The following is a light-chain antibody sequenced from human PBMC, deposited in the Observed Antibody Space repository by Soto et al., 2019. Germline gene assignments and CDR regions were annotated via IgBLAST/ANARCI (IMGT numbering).Light chain of an antibody. J-gene: IGLJ2*01. CDR1: SGHSTYT. CDR3: ETWESNTVV. CDR2: LEGTGTY. Sequence: QPVLTQSSSASASLGSSVKLTCTLTSGHSTYTITWHQQQPGKAPRYLMNLEGTGTYNKGSGVPDRFSGSSSGPDRYLTISNLQFEDEGDYYCETWESNTVVFGGGTKLTVL. V-gene: IGLV4-60*02.